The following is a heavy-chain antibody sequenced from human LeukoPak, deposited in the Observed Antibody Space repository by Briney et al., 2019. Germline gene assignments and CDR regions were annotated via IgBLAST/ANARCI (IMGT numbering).Heavy chain of an antibody. J-gene: IGHJ3*02. CDR3: ARTNAFDI. CDR2: IYYSGST. Sequence: SETLSLTCTVSGGSISITNYFWGWIRQPPGKGLEWIGTIYYSGSTYYNPSLKSRVTISVDTSKNQFSLRLSSVTAADTAVYYCARTNAFDIWGQGTMVTVSS. V-gene: IGHV4-39*07. CDR1: GGSISITNYF.